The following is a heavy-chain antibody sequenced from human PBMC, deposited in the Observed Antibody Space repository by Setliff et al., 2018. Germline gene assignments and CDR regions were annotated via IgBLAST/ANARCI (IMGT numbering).Heavy chain of an antibody. CDR2: IYPADSDP. D-gene: IGHD2-15*01. CDR1: GYRFTSYW. J-gene: IGHJ4*02. Sequence: GESLKISCKGSGYRFTSYWIGWVRQMPGKGLEWMGLIYPADSDPRYSPSFQGQVTISVDKSISTVYLHWSSLKASDTAMYYCARVGTAGGYYFDFWGQGALVTVSS. CDR3: ARVGTAGGYYFDF. V-gene: IGHV5-51*01.